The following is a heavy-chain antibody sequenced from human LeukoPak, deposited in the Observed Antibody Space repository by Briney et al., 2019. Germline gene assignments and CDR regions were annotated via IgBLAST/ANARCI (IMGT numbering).Heavy chain of an antibody. CDR2: ISAYNGNT. D-gene: IGHD4-17*01. Sequence: ASVKVSCKASGYMFTSYGISWVRQAPGQGLEWMGWISAYNGNTKYAQKLQGRVTMTTDTSTSTAYMELRSVRSDDTAVYYCARDDDYGDYDSDYWGQGTLVTVSS. V-gene: IGHV1-18*01. CDR1: GYMFTSYG. CDR3: ARDDDYGDYDSDY. J-gene: IGHJ4*02.